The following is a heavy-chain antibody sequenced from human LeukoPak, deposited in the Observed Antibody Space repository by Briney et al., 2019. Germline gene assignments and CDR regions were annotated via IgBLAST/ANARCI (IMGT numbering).Heavy chain of an antibody. V-gene: IGHV3-23*01. CDR1: ALTFSSYA. J-gene: IGHJ4*02. D-gene: IGHD3-22*01. CDR2: ISGSGGST. Sequence: PGGSLRLSCAASALTFSSYAMSWVRQAPGKGLEWVSAISGSGGSTYYADSGKGRLTISRDNSKNTLYLQMNSLRAEDTAVYYCAKAGSDYYDSSGYYPFFDYWGQGTLVTVSS. CDR3: AKAGSDYYDSSGYYPFFDY.